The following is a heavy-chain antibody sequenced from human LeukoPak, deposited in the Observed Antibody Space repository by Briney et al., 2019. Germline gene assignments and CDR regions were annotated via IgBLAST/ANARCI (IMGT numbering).Heavy chain of an antibody. CDR3: AKDRYCSGGSCYSYYYYYMDV. Sequence: GGSLRLSCAASGFTFSSYAMSWVRQAPGKGLEWVSAISGSGGSTYYADSVKGRFTISRDNSKKTLYLQMNSLRAEDTAVYYCAKDRYCSGGSCYSYYYYYMDVWGKGTTVTVSS. D-gene: IGHD2-15*01. V-gene: IGHV3-23*01. CDR2: ISGSGGST. J-gene: IGHJ6*03. CDR1: GFTFSSYA.